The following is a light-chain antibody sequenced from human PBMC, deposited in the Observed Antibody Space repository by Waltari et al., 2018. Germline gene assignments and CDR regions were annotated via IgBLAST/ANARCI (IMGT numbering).Light chain of an antibody. CDR2: AAS. CDR3: QKYNSALLT. Sequence: DIQMTQSPSSLSASVGHIVTITCPASHGISNYLAWYQQKPGKVPKLLIYAASTLQSGVPSRFSGSGSGTDFTLTISSLKPEDVATYYCQKYNSALLTFGGGTKVEIK. CDR1: HGISNY. V-gene: IGKV1-27*01. J-gene: IGKJ4*01.